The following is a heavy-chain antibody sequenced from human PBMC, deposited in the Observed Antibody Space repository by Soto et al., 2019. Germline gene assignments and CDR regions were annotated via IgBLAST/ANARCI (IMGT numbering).Heavy chain of an antibody. Sequence: PGGSLRLSCAASGFTFSSYSMNWVRQAPGKGLEWVSYISSSSSTIYYADSVKGRFTISRDNSKNTLYLQMNSLRAEDTAVYYCAKDQSRIAVAPFDYWGQGTLVTVSS. V-gene: IGHV3-48*04. CDR2: ISSSSSTI. D-gene: IGHD6-19*01. CDR1: GFTFSSYS. J-gene: IGHJ4*02. CDR3: AKDQSRIAVAPFDY.